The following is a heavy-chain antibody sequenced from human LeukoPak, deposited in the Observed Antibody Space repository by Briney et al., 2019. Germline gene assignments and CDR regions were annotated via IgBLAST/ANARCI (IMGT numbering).Heavy chain of an antibody. CDR1: GFTFSSYA. V-gene: IGHV3-7*01. Sequence: GGSLRLSCAASGFTFSSYAMSWVRQAPGKGLEWVANIKQDGSEKYYVDSVKGRFTISRDNAKNSLYLQMNSLRAEDTAVYYCAKDSGSVYWGQGTLVTVSS. D-gene: IGHD6-25*01. J-gene: IGHJ4*02. CDR3: AKDSGSVY. CDR2: IKQDGSEK.